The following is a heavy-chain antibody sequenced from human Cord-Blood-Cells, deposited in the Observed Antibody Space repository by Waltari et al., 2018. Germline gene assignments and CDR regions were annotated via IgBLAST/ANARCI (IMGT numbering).Heavy chain of an antibody. Sequence: QVQLQESGPGLVKPSETLSLPCTVSGGSISSYYWRWIRQPPGKRLELIGYIYYSGSTNTNPSLKSRVTISVDTSNNQFSLKLSSVTAADTAVYYCARDALGGWGGGYFDLWGRGTLVTVSS. D-gene: IGHD3-16*01. J-gene: IGHJ2*01. V-gene: IGHV4-59*01. CDR1: GGSISSYY. CDR3: ARDALGGWGGGYFDL. CDR2: IYYSGST.